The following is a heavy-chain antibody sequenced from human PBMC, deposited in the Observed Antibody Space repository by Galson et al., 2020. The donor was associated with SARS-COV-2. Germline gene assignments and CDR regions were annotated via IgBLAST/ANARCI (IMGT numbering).Heavy chain of an antibody. J-gene: IGHJ3*02. CDR1: GFTFSSYA. CDR3: ARPFGGEYAFDI. D-gene: IGHD3-10*01. V-gene: IGHV3-30*04. Sequence: QLGESLKISCAASGFTFSSYAMHWVRQAPGKGLEWVAVISYDGSNKYYADSVKGRFTISRDNSKNTLYLQMNSLRAEDTAVYYCARPFGGEYAFDIWGQGTMVTVSS. CDR2: ISYDGSNK.